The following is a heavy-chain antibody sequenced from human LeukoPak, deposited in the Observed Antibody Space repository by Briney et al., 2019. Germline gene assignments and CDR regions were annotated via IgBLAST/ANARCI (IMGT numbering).Heavy chain of an antibody. CDR1: GYSFTSYW. CDR3: ARRVTGSYGPPDWFDP. Sequence: GESLRISCKGSGYSFTSYWIGWVRQMPGKGLEWMGIIYPGDSDTRYSPSFQAQVTISADKSISTAYLQWSSLKASDTAMYYCARRVTGSYGPPDWFDPWGQGTLVTVSS. J-gene: IGHJ5*02. V-gene: IGHV5-51*01. CDR2: IYPGDSDT. D-gene: IGHD1-26*01.